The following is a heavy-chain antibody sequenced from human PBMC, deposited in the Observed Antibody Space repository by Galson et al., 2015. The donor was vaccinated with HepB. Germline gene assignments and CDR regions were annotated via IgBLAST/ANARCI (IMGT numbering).Heavy chain of an antibody. V-gene: IGHV5-10-1*01. CDR2: IDPSDSYT. J-gene: IGHJ4*02. D-gene: IGHD2-15*01. CDR1: GYSFTSYW. CDR3: ARGGSCSGGSECPSDY. Sequence: QSGAEVKKPGESLRISCKGSGYSFTSYWISWVRQMPGKGLEWMGRIDPSDSYTNYSPSFQGHVTISADKSISTAYLQWSSLKASDAAMYYCARGGSCSGGSECPSDYWGQGTLVTVSS.